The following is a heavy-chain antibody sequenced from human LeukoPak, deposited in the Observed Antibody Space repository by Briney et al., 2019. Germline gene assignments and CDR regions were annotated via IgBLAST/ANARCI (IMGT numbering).Heavy chain of an antibody. Sequence: SETLSLTCTVSGYSISSGYYWGWIRQPPGKGLEWIGSIYHSGSTYYNPSLKSRITISVDTSKNQFSLKMSSLTAADTAFYYCARDGGGYSSSWYNWFDPWGQGTLVTVSS. CDR1: GYSISSGYY. D-gene: IGHD6-13*01. CDR3: ARDGGGYSSSWYNWFDP. J-gene: IGHJ5*02. CDR2: IYHSGST. V-gene: IGHV4-38-2*02.